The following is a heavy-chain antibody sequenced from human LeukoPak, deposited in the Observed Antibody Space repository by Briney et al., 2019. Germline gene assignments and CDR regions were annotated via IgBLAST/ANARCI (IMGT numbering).Heavy chain of an antibody. CDR2: MNPNSGNT. CDR3: ASYPTVGGATSAHGDAFDI. Sequence: ASVKVSCKASGYTFTSYDINWVRQATGQGLEWMGWMNPNSGNTGYAQKFQGRVTMTRNTSISTAYMELSSLRSEDTAVYYCASYPTVGGATSAHGDAFDIWGQGTMVTVSS. J-gene: IGHJ3*02. V-gene: IGHV1-8*01. CDR1: GYTFTSYD. D-gene: IGHD1-26*01.